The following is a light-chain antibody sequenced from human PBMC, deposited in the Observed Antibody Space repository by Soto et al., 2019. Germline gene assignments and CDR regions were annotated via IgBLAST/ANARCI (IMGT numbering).Light chain of an antibody. CDR2: EGS. J-gene: IGLJ1*01. Sequence: HSVLTQPASVSGSPGQSITISCTGTSSDVGTYNLVSWYQQHPGKAPNLMIYEGSKRPSGISYRFSGSKSGNTASLTISGLQAADEADYYCSLYTSENTYVFGTGTKVTV. CDR3: SLYTSENTYV. V-gene: IGLV2-14*02. CDR1: SSDVGTYNL.